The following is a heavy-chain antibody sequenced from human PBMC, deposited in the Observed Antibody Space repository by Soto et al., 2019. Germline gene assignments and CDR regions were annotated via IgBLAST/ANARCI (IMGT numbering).Heavy chain of an antibody. CDR2: IIPIFGTA. V-gene: IGHV1-69*13. D-gene: IGHD3-22*01. CDR1: GGTFSSYA. CDR3: ARGDTRHYYDSSGYDNFDY. Sequence: SVKVSCKASGGTFSSYAISWVRQAPGQGLEWMGGIIPIFGTANYAQKFQGRVTITADEFTSTAYMELSSLRSEDTAVYYCARGDTRHYYDSSGYDNFDYWGQGTLVTVSS. J-gene: IGHJ4*02.